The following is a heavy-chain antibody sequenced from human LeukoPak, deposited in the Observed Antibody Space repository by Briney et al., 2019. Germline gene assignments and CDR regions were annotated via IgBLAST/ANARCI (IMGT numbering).Heavy chain of an antibody. CDR3: ARERPNYYDSSPYYFDY. CDR1: GFTVSSNY. CDR2: IYSGGST. D-gene: IGHD3-22*01. Sequence: GGSLRLSCAASGFTVSSNYMSWVRQAPGKGLEWVSVIYSGGSTYYADSVKGRFTISRDNSKNTLYLQMNSLRAEDTPVYYCARERPNYYDSSPYYFDYWGQGTLVTVSS. J-gene: IGHJ4*02. V-gene: IGHV3-53*01.